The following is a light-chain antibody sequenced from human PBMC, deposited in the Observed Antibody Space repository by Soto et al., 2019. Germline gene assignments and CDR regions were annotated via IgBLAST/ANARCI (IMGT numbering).Light chain of an antibody. Sequence: QSALTQPRSVSGSPGQTVTISCTGTSSNVGGDNYVSWYQHHPGTAPKVMIYDDSKRPSGVPDRFSGSKSGNTASLPISGRQAEDEADYHCCSSAGTDPYVVFGGGTKLTVL. CDR2: DDS. V-gene: IGLV2-11*01. J-gene: IGLJ2*01. CDR3: CSSAGTDPYVV. CDR1: SSNVGGDNY.